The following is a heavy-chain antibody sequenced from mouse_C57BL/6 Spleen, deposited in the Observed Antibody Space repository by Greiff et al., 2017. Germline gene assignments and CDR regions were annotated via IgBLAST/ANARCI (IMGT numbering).Heavy chain of an antibody. D-gene: IGHD1-1*01. Sequence: EVQLVESGGGLVKPGGSLKLSCAASGFTFSSYAMSWVRQTPEKRLEWVATISDGGSYTYYPDNVKGRFTISRDNAKNNLYLQMSHRKSEDTAMYYCAREGTTGGYYFDYWGQGTTLTGSS. CDR3: AREGTTGGYYFDY. CDR2: ISDGGSYT. V-gene: IGHV5-4*01. J-gene: IGHJ2*01. CDR1: GFTFSSYA.